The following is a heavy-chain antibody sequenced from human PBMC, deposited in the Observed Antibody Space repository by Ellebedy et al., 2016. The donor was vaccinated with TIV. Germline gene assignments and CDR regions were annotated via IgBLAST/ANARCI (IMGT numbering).Heavy chain of an antibody. V-gene: IGHV1-3*01. CDR1: GFTFTSYA. Sequence: GESLKISCAASGFTFTSYAMHWVRQAPGQRLEWMGWINAGNGNTKYSQKFQGRVTITRDTSASTAYMELSSLRSEDTAVYYCARGGDYLYWGQGTLVTVSS. CDR2: INAGNGNT. J-gene: IGHJ4*02. D-gene: IGHD4-17*01. CDR3: ARGGDYLY.